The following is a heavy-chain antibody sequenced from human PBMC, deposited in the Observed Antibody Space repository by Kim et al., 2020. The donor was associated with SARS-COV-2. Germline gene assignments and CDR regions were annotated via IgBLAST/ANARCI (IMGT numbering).Heavy chain of an antibody. J-gene: IGHJ5*02. CDR2: IYYSGST. Sequence: SETLSLTCTVSGGSVSSGSYYWSWIRQPPGKGLEWIGYIYYSGSTNYNPSLKSRVTISVDTSKNQFSLKLSSVTAADTAVYYCARDGTVTTGVDPWGQGT. CDR1: GGSVSSGSYY. D-gene: IGHD4-17*01. V-gene: IGHV4-61*01. CDR3: ARDGTVTTGVDP.